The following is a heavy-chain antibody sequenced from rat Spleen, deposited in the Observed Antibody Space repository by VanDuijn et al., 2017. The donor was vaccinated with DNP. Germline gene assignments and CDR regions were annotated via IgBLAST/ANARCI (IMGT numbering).Heavy chain of an antibody. D-gene: IGHD4-3*01. J-gene: IGHJ2*01. CDR3: ARNRGGLSY. Sequence: QVQLKESGPGLVQPSQTLSLTCTVSGFSLTSNSVTWIRQPPGKGLEWMGVIWNNGGTDYNSAIKSPLSISRDTSKNQVFLKMNSRQTEDTAMYFCARNRGGLSYWGQGVMVTVSS. CDR1: GFSLTSNS. V-gene: IGHV2-47*01. CDR2: IWNNGGT.